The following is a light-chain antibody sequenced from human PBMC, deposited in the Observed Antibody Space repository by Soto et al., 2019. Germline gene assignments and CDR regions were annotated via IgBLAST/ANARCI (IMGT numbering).Light chain of an antibody. CDR2: DDR. J-gene: IGLJ3*02. Sequence: SYELTQPPSVSXAPGQTATITCGGNNIGNKNVHWFQQRPGQAPLLVVYDDRDRPSGIPERFSGSNSGNTATLTISRVEAGDEADYYCQVWDSRSDHVVFGGGTKVTVL. V-gene: IGLV3-21*02. CDR1: NIGNKN. CDR3: QVWDSRSDHVV.